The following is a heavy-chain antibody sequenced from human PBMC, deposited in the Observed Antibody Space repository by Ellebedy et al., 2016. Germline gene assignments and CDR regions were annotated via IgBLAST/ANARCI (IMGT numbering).Heavy chain of an antibody. CDR2: MSSSGST. CDR1: GDSTSSSNFY. Sequence: GSLRLXCSVSGDSTSSSNFYWGWVRQPPGKGLEWIGSMSSSGSTYYNPSLKSRVTMSVDTSQFSLKLTSVTAADTAVYYCATDRDRRWFYFWGQGTLVTVSS. V-gene: IGHV4-39*07. J-gene: IGHJ5*01. CDR3: ATDRDRRWFYF.